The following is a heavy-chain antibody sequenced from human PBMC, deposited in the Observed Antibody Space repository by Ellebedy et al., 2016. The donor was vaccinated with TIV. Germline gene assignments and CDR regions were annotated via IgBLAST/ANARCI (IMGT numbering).Heavy chain of an antibody. D-gene: IGHD4-23*01. V-gene: IGHV3-48*01. J-gene: IGHJ5*02. CDR1: GFTFSSYS. CDR2: ISGRGSRL. Sequence: PGGSLRLSCAASGFTFSSYSMNWVRQAPGKGLEWVAFISGRGSRLEYVDSVKGRFTISRDNAKNSLFLQMNSLRAEYTAVYYCAPVVDTSHGWVYHWGRGTLVTVSS. CDR3: APVVDTSHGWVYH.